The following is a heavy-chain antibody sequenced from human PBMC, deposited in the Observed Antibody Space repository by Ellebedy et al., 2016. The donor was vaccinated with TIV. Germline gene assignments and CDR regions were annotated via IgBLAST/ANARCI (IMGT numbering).Heavy chain of an antibody. Sequence: GESLKISCAASGFTFSNYNMAWVRQAPGKGLEWVSSVSSSSNYIYYVDSLKGRFTISRDNAKNSLYLQMNSLRAEDTAVYYCARDQDGYNFYDAFDLWGQGIMVTVSS. CDR2: VSSSSNYI. CDR1: GFTFSNYN. V-gene: IGHV3-21*01. CDR3: ARDQDGYNFYDAFDL. D-gene: IGHD5-24*01. J-gene: IGHJ3*01.